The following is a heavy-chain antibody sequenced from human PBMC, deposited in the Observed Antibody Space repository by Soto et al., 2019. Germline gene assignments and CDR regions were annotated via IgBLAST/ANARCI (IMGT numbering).Heavy chain of an antibody. CDR3: AAWNGIAVAGKGGDYFDY. V-gene: IGHV1-69*01. CDR2: IIPIFGTA. Sequence: QVQLVQSGAEVKKPGSSVKVSCKASGGTFSSYAISWVRQAPGQGLEWMGGIIPIFGTANYAQKFQGRVTITADESTSTAYMELSSLRSEDTAVYYCAAWNGIAVAGKGGDYFDYWGQGTLVTVSS. D-gene: IGHD6-19*01. CDR1: GGTFSSYA. J-gene: IGHJ4*02.